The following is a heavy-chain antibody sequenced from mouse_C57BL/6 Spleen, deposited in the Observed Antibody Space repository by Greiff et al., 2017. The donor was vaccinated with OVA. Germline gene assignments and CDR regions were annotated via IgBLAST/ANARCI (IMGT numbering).Heavy chain of an antibody. Sequence: VQLVESGAELVRPGASVTLSCKASGYTFTDYEMHWVKQTPVHGLEWIGAIDPETGGTAYNQKFKGKAILTADKSSSTAYMELRSLTSEDSAVYYCTRGKLTGTGDYWGQGTTLTVSS. D-gene: IGHD4-1*01. V-gene: IGHV1-15*01. CDR3: TRGKLTGTGDY. J-gene: IGHJ2*01. CDR1: GYTFTDYE. CDR2: IDPETGGT.